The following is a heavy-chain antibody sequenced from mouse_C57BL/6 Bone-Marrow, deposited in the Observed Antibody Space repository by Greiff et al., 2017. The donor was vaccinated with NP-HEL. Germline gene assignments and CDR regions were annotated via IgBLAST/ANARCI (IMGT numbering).Heavy chain of an antibody. CDR2: IYPGDGDT. CDR3: ARTSSYYYGSSYLYYYAMDY. Sequence: VMLVESGAELVKPGASVKISCKASGYAFSSYWMNWVKQRPGKGLEWIGQIYPGDGDTNYNGKFKGKATLTADKSSSTAYMQLSSLTSEDSAVYFCARTSSYYYGSSYLYYYAMDYWGQGTSVTVSS. D-gene: IGHD1-1*01. CDR1: GYAFSSYW. J-gene: IGHJ4*01. V-gene: IGHV1-80*01.